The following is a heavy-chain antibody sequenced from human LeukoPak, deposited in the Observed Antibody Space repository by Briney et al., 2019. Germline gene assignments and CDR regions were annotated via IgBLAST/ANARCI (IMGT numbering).Heavy chain of an antibody. D-gene: IGHD2-2*01. CDR1: GFTFSGSA. CDR2: IRSKANSYAT. CDR3: ASGGYCTSTSCYGEN. Sequence: GGSLRLSCAASGFTFSGSAMHWVRQASGKGLEWVGHIRSKANSYATAYAASVKGRFTISRDDSKNTAFLQMNSLKTEDTAVYYCASGGYCTSTSCYGENWGQGTLVTVSS. J-gene: IGHJ4*02. V-gene: IGHV3-73*01.